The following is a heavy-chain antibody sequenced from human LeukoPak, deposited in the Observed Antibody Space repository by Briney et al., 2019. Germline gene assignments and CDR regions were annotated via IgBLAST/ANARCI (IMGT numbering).Heavy chain of an antibody. CDR1: GVSISSFY. CDR2: IYYTGST. V-gene: IGHV4-59*01. D-gene: IGHD3-10*01. CDR3: ARYGSGSPYCFDY. Sequence: KTSETLSLTCSVSGVSISSFYWSWIRQPPGKGLEWIGYIYYTGSTNYNPSLKSRVTISVDTSKNQFSLKLSSVTAADRAMYYCARYGSGSPYCFDYWGQGTLVTVSS. J-gene: IGHJ4*02.